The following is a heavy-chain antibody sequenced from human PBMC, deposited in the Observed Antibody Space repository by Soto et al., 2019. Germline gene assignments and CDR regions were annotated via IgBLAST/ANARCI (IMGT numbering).Heavy chain of an antibody. CDR3: ARFNYCNSGTSCYYYCGMDV. J-gene: IGHJ6*02. Sequence: SETLSLTCTVSAGSISTYYWSWIRQPPGKGLEWIGYIYYSGSTNYNPSLKSRVTISVDTSKNQFSLKLTSVTAADTAVYYCARFNYCNSGTSCYYYCGMDVWGQGNTVTVS. V-gene: IGHV4-59*08. CDR2: IYYSGST. D-gene: IGHD2-2*01. CDR1: AGSISTYY.